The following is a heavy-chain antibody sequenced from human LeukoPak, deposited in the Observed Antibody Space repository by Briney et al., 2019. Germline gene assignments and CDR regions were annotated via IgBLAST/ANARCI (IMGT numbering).Heavy chain of an antibody. CDR3: ARASMDFWSAYYYMDV. J-gene: IGHJ6*03. CDR2: IYYSGST. CDR1: GGSISSYY. V-gene: IGHV4-59*01. D-gene: IGHD3-3*01. Sequence: SETLSLTCTVSGGSISSYYWSWIRQPPGKGLEWIGYIYYSGSTNYNPSLKSRVTISVDTSKNQFSLKLSSVTAADTAVYYCARASMDFWSAYYYMDVWGEGTTVTVSS.